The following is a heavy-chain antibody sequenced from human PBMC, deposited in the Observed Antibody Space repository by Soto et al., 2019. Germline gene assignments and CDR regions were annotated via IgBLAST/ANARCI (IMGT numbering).Heavy chain of an antibody. CDR2: ISAYNGNT. V-gene: IGHV1-18*01. D-gene: IGHD3-9*01. CDR1: GYTFTSYG. J-gene: IGHJ6*02. Sequence: GASVKVSCKASGYTFTSYGISWVRQAPGQGLEWMGWISAYNGNTNYAQKLQGRVTMTTDTSTSTAYMELRSLRSDDTAVYYCARATLPIGHKYHDILTGYYGSLDYYYGMDVWGQGTTVTVSS. CDR3: ARATLPIGHKYHDILTGYYGSLDYYYGMDV.